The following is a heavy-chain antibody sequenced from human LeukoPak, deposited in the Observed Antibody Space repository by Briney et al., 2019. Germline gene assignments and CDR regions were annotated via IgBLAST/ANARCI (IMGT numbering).Heavy chain of an antibody. CDR3: ARDLGYCSGGSCYPYDY. V-gene: IGHV4-38-2*02. CDR1: GYSISSGYY. Sequence: SETLSLTCTVSGYSISSGYYWGWIRQSPGKGLEWIGSIYSRGSTYYNPSLKSRVIVSSDMSKNQFSLKLSSVTAADTAVYYCARDLGYCSGGSCYPYDYWGQGTLVTVSS. D-gene: IGHD2-15*01. CDR2: IYSRGST. J-gene: IGHJ4*02.